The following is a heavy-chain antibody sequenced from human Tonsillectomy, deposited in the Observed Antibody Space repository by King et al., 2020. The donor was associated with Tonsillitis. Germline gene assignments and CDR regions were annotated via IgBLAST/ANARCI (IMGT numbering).Heavy chain of an antibody. D-gene: IGHD3-10*01. CDR2: ISSSGSII. J-gene: IGHJ4*02. CDR3: ARYYGSGSYLDY. V-gene: IGHV3-48*03. CDR1: GFTFSRYE. Sequence: VQLVESGGGLVQPGGALRLSCAASGFTFSRYEMNWVRPAPGKGPGWVSYISSSGSIIQYADSVKGRFTISRDNAKNSLYLQMNSLRAEDTAVYYCARYYGSGSYLDYWGQGTLVTVSS.